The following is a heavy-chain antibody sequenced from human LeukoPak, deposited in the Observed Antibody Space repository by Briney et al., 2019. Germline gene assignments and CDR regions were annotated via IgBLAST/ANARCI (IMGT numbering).Heavy chain of an antibody. CDR2: IYYSGST. D-gene: IGHD2-2*01. J-gene: IGHJ6*03. CDR3: ARTTEGYCRSTSCYGFYYSYYMDV. V-gene: IGHV4-61*01. Sequence: PSETLSLTCTVSGYSISSGYYWGWIRQPPGKGLEWIGYIYYSGSTNYNPSLKSRVTISVDTSKNQFSLKLSSVTAADTAVYYCARTTEGYCRSTSCYGFYYSYYMDVWGKGTTVTISS. CDR1: GYSISSGYY.